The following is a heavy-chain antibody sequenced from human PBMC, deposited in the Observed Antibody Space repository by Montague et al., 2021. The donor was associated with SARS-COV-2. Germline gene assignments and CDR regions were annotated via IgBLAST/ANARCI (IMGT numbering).Heavy chain of an antibody. D-gene: IGHD5-18*01. CDR2: IIPILGIA. J-gene: IGHJ6*02. CDR3: AREGMGYSYAGPYYYYGMDV. Sequence: SVKVSCKASGGTFSSYAISWVRQAPVQGLEWMGRIIPILGIANYXQKFQGRVTITADKSTSTAYMELSSLRSADTAVYYCAREGMGYSYAGPYYYYGMDVWGQGTTVTVSS. CDR1: GGTFSSYA. V-gene: IGHV1-69*04.